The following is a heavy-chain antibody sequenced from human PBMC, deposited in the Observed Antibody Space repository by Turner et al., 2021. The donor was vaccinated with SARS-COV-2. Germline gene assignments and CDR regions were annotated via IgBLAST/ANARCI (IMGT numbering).Heavy chain of an antibody. CDR2: IYYSGST. CDR1: GGSISSSSYY. Sequence: QLQLQESGPGLVKPSEHLSLTCTVSGGSISSSSYYWGWIRQPPGKGLEWIGSIYYSGSTYYNPSLKSRVTISVDTSKSQFSLKLRSVTAADTAVYYCAGERIQLRSAGYGMDVWGQGTTVTVSS. V-gene: IGHV4-39*01. J-gene: IGHJ6*02. D-gene: IGHD5-18*01. CDR3: AGERIQLRSAGYGMDV.